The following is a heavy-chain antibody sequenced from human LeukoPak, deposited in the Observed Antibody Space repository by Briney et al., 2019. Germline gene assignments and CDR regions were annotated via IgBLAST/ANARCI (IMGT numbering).Heavy chain of an antibody. CDR3: AKDNIVGALIDAFDI. J-gene: IGHJ3*02. V-gene: IGHV3-30*04. CDR2: ISYDGSNK. Sequence: QAGGSLRLSCAASGFTFSSYAMHWVRQAPGKGLEWVAVISYDGSNKYYADSVKGRFTISRDNSKNTLYLQMNSLRAEDTAVYYCAKDNIVGALIDAFDIWGQGTMVTVSS. D-gene: IGHD1-26*01. CDR1: GFTFSSYA.